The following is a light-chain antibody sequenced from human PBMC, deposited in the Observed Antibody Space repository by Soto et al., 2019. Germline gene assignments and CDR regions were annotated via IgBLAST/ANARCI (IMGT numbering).Light chain of an antibody. J-gene: IGKJ5*01. CDR1: RSVSSTY. V-gene: IGKV3-20*01. CDR3: QQYGSPPIR. CDR2: GTS. Sequence: RTTRSCRGSRSVSSTYLGWYQQQPGQPPRLLMSGTSNRATGTPDRFSGSGSGTDFTLTISRLEPEDFAVYYCQQYGSPPIRFAQLTRLE.